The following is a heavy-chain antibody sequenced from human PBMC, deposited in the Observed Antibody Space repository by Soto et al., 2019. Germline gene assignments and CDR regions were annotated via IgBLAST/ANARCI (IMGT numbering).Heavy chain of an antibody. Sequence: AGGSLRLSCAGSGFSFDSYSMHWVRQAPGKGLEWVTTVSLDSKNKYYIDSVEGRFTISRDNSKNMLYLQMNSLTNEDTAVYHCAKESVEATYSFYGMDVWGPGTTVTVSS. CDR1: GFSFDSYS. V-gene: IGHV3-30*18. D-gene: IGHD4-4*01. CDR2: VSLDSKNK. CDR3: AKESVEATYSFYGMDV. J-gene: IGHJ6*02.